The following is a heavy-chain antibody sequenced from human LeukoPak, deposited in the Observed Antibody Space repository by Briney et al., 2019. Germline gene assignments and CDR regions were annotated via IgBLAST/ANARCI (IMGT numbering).Heavy chain of an antibody. Sequence: PSETLSLTCTVSGGSISSYYWSWIRQPPGKGLEWIGYIYYSGSTNYNPSLKSRVTISVDTSKNQFSLKLSSVTAADTAVYYCARGVYGTDLLDYWGQGTLVTVSS. D-gene: IGHD4-17*01. CDR1: GGSISSYY. J-gene: IGHJ4*02. CDR3: ARGVYGTDLLDY. CDR2: IYYSGST. V-gene: IGHV4-59*01.